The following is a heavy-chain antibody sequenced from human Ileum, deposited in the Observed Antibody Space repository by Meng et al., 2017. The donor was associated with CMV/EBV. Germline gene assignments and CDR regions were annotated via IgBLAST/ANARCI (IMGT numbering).Heavy chain of an antibody. J-gene: IGHJ4*02. CDR1: GYTFTRYG. CDR3: ARGGKLSGNWGSHY. Sequence: YGYTFTRYGISWVRQAPGQGIEWMGWISAYNGNTNYAQKLQGRVTMTTDISTSTAYMELRSLRSDDTAVYYCARGGKLSGNWGSHYWGQGTLVTVSS. CDR2: ISAYNGNT. D-gene: IGHD7-27*01. V-gene: IGHV1-18*01.